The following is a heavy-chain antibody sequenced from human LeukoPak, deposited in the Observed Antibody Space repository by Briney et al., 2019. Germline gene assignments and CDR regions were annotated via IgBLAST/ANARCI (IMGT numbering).Heavy chain of an antibody. CDR3: ARSGREGGYVRRAWFDP. Sequence: PSETLSLTCTVSGGSISSSSYYWGWIRQPPGKGLEWIGSIYHSGSTNYNPSLKSRVTISVDKSKNQFSLKLSSVTAADTAVYYCARSGREGGYVRRAWFDPWGHGTLVTVSS. D-gene: IGHD5-12*01. J-gene: IGHJ5*02. CDR2: IYHSGST. CDR1: GGSISSSSYY. V-gene: IGHV4-39*07.